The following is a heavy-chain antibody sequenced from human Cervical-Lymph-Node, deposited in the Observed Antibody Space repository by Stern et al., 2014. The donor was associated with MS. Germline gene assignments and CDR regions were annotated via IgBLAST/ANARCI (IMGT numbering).Heavy chain of an antibody. CDR1: GGTFRTYA. CDR2: IIPIFDTA. D-gene: IGHD1-1*01. V-gene: IGHV1-69*01. Sequence: VQLVESGAEVKRPGSSVKVSCQVSGGTFRTYAISWVRQAPGQVLEWMGGIIPIFDTANYAQKFQGRLTMIADESTSTAYMELSSLRSEDTALYYCVRGRVTGTVEDYFDYWGQGTLVTVSS. CDR3: VRGRVTGTVEDYFDY. J-gene: IGHJ4*02.